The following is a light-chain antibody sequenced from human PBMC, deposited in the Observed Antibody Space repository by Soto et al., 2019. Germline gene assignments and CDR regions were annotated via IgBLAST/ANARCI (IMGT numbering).Light chain of an antibody. CDR2: GAS. Sequence: EIGLTQSPGTLSLCPGERATLSCRASQSVSSSYLAWYQQKPGQAPRLLIYGASSRATGIPDRFSGSGSGTDFTLTISRLEPEDFAVYYCQQYGSSPRTFGQGTKVDI. J-gene: IGKJ1*01. V-gene: IGKV3-20*01. CDR3: QQYGSSPRT. CDR1: QSVSSSY.